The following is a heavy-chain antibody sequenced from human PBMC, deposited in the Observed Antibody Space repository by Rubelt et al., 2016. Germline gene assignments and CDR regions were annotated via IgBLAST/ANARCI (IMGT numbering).Heavy chain of an antibody. CDR1: GFSLSNARMS. Sequence: QVTLKESGPVLVKPTETLTLTCIVSGFSLSNARMSVSWIRQPPGKALEWLARIDWDDDKTYSTSLKTRPTISKDTAKNQVVLTMTNMDPVDTATYYCARNNGYGSGFDSWGQGALVTVSS. V-gene: IGHV2-70*16. CDR2: IDWDDDK. CDR3: ARNNGYGSGFDS. D-gene: IGHD5-12*01. J-gene: IGHJ4*02.